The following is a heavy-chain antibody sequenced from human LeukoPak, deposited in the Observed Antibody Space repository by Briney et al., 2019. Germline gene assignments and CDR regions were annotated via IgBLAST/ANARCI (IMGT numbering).Heavy chain of an antibody. D-gene: IGHD6-13*01. CDR3: ARVSEQQQLVSLDY. V-gene: IGHV1-46*01. CDR2: INPSGGST. J-gene: IGHJ4*02. Sequence: ASVKVSCKASGYIFTGHYIHWVRQAPGQGLEWMGIINPSGGSTSCAQKFQGRVTMTRDTSTSTVYMELSSLRSEDTAVYYCARVSEQQQLVSLDYWGQGTLVTVSS. CDR1: GYIFTGHY.